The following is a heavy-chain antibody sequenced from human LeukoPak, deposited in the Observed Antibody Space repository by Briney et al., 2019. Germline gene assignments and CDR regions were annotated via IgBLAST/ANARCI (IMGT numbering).Heavy chain of an antibody. J-gene: IGHJ3*02. Sequence: PGGSLRLSCAASGFTFSSYSMNWVRQAPGKGLEWVSLIYSDSSTYYADSVKGRFTISRDNSKNTLYLQMSSLRAEDTAVYYCARWSTARNYYYDTSGYYSREAFDIWGQGTMVTVSS. CDR1: GFTFSSYS. V-gene: IGHV3-53*01. D-gene: IGHD3-22*01. CDR3: ARWSTARNYYYDTSGYYSREAFDI. CDR2: IYSDSST.